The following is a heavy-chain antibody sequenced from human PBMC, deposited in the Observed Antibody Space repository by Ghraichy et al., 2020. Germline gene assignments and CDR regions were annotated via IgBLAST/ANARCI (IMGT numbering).Heavy chain of an antibody. J-gene: IGHJ6*03. D-gene: IGHD4-17*01. CDR1: GFTFSSYA. CDR2: IIGGGGST. V-gene: IGHV3-23*01. CDR3: AKTVTTDSYYYYYMDV. Sequence: GESLNISCAASGFTFSSYAMSWVRQAPGKGLEWVSTIIGGGGSTYYADSVKGRFTISRDNSKNTLYLQMNSLRAEDTAVYYCAKTVTTDSYYYYYMDVWGKGTTVTVSS.